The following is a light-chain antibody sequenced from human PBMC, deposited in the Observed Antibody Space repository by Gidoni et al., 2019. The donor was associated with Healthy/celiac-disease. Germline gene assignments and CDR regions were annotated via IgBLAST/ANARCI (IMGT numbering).Light chain of an antibody. CDR1: QSVSSN. Sequence: EIVMTQSPATLSVSPGERATLSCRASQSVSSNLAWYQQKPGQAPRLLIYGASTRATGIPARFSGSVSGTEFTLTISSLQSEDFAVYYCQQYNNWPPEGTFGQGTKLEIK. CDR2: GAS. V-gene: IGKV3-15*01. CDR3: QQYNNWPPEGT. J-gene: IGKJ2*02.